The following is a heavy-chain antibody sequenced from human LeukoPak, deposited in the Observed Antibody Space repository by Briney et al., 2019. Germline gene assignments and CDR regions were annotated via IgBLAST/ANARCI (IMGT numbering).Heavy chain of an antibody. J-gene: IGHJ4*02. CDR3: ARDPIYGGNPGSDFGY. D-gene: IGHD4-23*01. Sequence: GGSLRLSCAASGFTFSSYSMNWVRQAPGKGLEWVSSISSSSSYIYYADSVKGRFTISRDNAKNSLYLQMNSLRAEDTAVYYCARDPIYGGNPGSDFGYWGQGTLVTVSS. V-gene: IGHV3-21*01. CDR2: ISSSSSYI. CDR1: GFTFSSYS.